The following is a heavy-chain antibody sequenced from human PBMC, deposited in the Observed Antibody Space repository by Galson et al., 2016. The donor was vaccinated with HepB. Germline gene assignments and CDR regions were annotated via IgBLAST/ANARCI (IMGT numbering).Heavy chain of an antibody. CDR1: GYTFTDFY. V-gene: IGHV1-2*02. D-gene: IGHD3-3*01. J-gene: IGHJ6*04. CDR2: INPNIGIT. CDR3: ARDPHGIFGVAEYYFYSMDL. Sequence: SVKVSCKASGYTFTDFYIHWVRQAPGQGLEWMGWINPNIGITNYAQEFQGRVTMTRDTSINAAYMEVRRLRSDDTAVYYCARDPHGIFGVAEYYFYSMDLWGKGTTVTVSS.